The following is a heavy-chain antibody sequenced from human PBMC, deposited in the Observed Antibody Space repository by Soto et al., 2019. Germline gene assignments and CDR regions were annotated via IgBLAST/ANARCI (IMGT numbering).Heavy chain of an antibody. Sequence: QVQLVQSGAEVKKPGASVKVSCKASGYTFTGYYLNWVRQAPGQGLEWMGCINPNSGGTNYAQKFQGRVTMTRDTSITTDYMELSRLRSDDTAVYYCARDRYYYSVGITRDWFDPWGQGTLVTVSS. CDR1: GYTFTGYY. J-gene: IGHJ5*02. D-gene: IGHD3-10*01. CDR3: ARDRYYYSVGITRDWFDP. V-gene: IGHV1-2*02. CDR2: INPNSGGT.